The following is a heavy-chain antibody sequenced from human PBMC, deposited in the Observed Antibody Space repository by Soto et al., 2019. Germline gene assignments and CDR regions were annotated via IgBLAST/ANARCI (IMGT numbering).Heavy chain of an antibody. CDR3: AREVVVASVGFGFDY. Sequence: QVQLQESGPGLVKPSQTLSLTCTVSGGSISSGGYYWSWIRQHPGKGLEWIGYIYYSGSTYNPSLKSRVTVSVDTSKNQFARKLSSVTAADTAVYYCAREVVVASVGFGFDYWGHGTLVTVSS. J-gene: IGHJ4*01. CDR2: IYYSGST. CDR1: GGSISSGGYY. V-gene: IGHV4-31*03. D-gene: IGHD3-22*01.